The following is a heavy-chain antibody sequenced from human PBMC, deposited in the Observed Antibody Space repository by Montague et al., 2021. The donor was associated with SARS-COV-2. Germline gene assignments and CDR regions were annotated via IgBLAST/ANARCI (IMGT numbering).Heavy chain of an antibody. D-gene: IGHD6-19*01. Sequence: ALVKPTQTLTLACTFSGFSLSTSGVGVGWIRQPPGKALEWLALIYWDDDKRYSPSLKSRLTITKDTSKNQVVLTMTNMDPVDTATYYCAHRQGRQWLAGGYFDYWGQGTLVTVSS. CDR3: AHRQGRQWLAGGYFDY. CDR2: IYWDDDK. CDR1: GFSLSTSGVG. V-gene: IGHV2-5*02. J-gene: IGHJ4*02.